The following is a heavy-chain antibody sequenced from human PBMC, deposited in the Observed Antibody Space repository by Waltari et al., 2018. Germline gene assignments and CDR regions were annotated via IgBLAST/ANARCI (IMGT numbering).Heavy chain of an antibody. D-gene: IGHD6-13*01. Sequence: QVQLQESGPGLVKPSETLSLTCAVSGYSISSGYYWGWIRQPPGKGLEWIGSIYHSGSTYYYPSLKSRVTISVDTSKNQFSLKLSSVTAADTAVYYCARQRSSSWYFDYWGQGTLVTVSS. CDR3: ARQRSSSWYFDY. CDR2: IYHSGST. J-gene: IGHJ4*02. CDR1: GYSISSGYY. V-gene: IGHV4-38-2*01.